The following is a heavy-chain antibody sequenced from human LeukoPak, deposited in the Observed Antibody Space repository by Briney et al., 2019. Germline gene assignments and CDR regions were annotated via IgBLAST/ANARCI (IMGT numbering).Heavy chain of an antibody. CDR3: ARDGMTTVVNAGYYFDY. V-gene: IGHV1-18*01. CDR2: ICAYNGNT. D-gene: IGHD4-23*01. Sequence: GASVKVSCKASGYTFTSYGISWVRPAPGQGLEWMGWICAYNGNTNYAQKLQGRVTMTTDTSTSTAYMELRSLRSDDTAVYYCARDGMTTVVNAGYYFDYWGQGTLVTVGS. J-gene: IGHJ4*02. CDR1: GYTFTSYG.